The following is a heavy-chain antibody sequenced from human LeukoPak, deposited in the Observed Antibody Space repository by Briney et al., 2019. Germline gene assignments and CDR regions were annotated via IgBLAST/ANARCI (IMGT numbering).Heavy chain of an antibody. CDR1: GFTFITYW. D-gene: IGHD3-22*01. Sequence: GGSLRLSFAASGFTFITYWMHWVRQPPGKGLVWVSRINSDGSSTNYADSVKGLFTISRDNANNTLYLQLNSLRAEDTAVYYCARDVNYFCDSSGRFDYWGQGTLVTVSS. CDR2: INSDGSST. J-gene: IGHJ4*02. CDR3: ARDVNYFCDSSGRFDY. V-gene: IGHV3-74*01.